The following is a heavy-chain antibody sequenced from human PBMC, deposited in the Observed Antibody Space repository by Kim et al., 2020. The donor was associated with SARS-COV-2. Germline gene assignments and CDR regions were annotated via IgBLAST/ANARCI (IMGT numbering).Heavy chain of an antibody. CDR1: GFTFSDYY. D-gene: IGHD3-10*01. V-gene: IGHV3-11*06. Sequence: GGSLRLSCAASGFTFSDYYMSWIRKAPGKGLEWVSYISSSSSYTNYADSVKGRFTISRDNAKNSLYLQMNSLRAEDTAVYYCARDGPTISGSYYYYGMDVWGQGTTVTVSS. J-gene: IGHJ6*02. CDR3: ARDGPTISGSYYYYGMDV. CDR2: ISSSSSYT.